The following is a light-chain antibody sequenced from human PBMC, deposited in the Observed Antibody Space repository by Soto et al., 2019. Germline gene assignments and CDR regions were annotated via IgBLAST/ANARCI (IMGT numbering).Light chain of an antibody. CDR2: GAS. CDR3: QQYTYSPWT. J-gene: IGKJ1*01. CDR1: QSVSSGY. Sequence: VLTQSPGTLSLSPGERATLSCRASQSVSSGYLGWYQQKPGQAPSLLIYGASSRATGIPDRFSGSGSGTDFTITIIRLEPEDFAVYFCQQYTYSPWTFGQGTKVEIK. V-gene: IGKV3-20*01.